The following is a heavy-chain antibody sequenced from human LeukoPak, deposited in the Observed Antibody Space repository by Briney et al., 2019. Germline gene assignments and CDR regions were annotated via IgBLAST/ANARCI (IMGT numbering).Heavy chain of an antibody. D-gene: IGHD1-1*01. CDR1: GFSFSTYA. CDR3: ARVQTGTTNWFDP. Sequence: GGSLRLSCAASGFSFSTYAMSWVRQAPGRGLEWVSAISGSGIGTFYTDSVKGRFTISRDNSKNTLYMQMNSLRAEDTAVYYCARVQTGTTNWFDPWGQGTLVTVSS. J-gene: IGHJ5*02. V-gene: IGHV3-23*01. CDR2: ISGSGIGT.